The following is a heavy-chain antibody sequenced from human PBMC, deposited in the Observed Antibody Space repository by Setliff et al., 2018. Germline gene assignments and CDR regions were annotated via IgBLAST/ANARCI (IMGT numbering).Heavy chain of an antibody. CDR1: GDSFSDYY. Sequence: SETLSLTCVVYGDSFSDYYWSWIRQPPGQGLEWIEEINHSGHTNYSPSLKSRVTISVDTSKNQFSLKLSSVTAADTAVYFCARDNTIVGATDYWGQGTLVTVSS. CDR3: ARDNTIVGATDY. CDR2: INHSGHT. V-gene: IGHV4-34*01. J-gene: IGHJ4*02. D-gene: IGHD1-26*01.